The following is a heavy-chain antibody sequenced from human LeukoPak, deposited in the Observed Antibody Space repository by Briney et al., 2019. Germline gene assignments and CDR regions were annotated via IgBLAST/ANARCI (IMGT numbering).Heavy chain of an antibody. D-gene: IGHD4-17*01. Sequence: HPGGSLRLSCAASGFTFSSYGMHWVRQAPGKGLEWVAVISYDGSNKYYADSVKGRFTISRDNSKNTLYLQMNSLRAEDTAVYHFAKENWPTVTTPGLTYFDYWGQGTLVTVSS. V-gene: IGHV3-30*18. J-gene: IGHJ4*02. CDR2: ISYDGSNK. CDR3: AKENWPTVTTPGLTYFDY. CDR1: GFTFSSYG.